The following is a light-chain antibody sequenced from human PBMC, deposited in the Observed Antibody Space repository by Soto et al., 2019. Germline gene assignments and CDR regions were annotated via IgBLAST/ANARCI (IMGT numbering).Light chain of an antibody. CDR3: HQYNTWT. J-gene: IGKJ1*01. CDR1: ESISRW. CDR2: DAS. V-gene: IGKV1-5*01. Sequence: DIQMTQSPSTVSASVGDRVTITCRASESISRWLACYQQEPGKAPKLLIYDASDLESGVPSRFSGSGSGTEFTLTISGLQPEDFATYYCHQYNTWTFGQGTQVEIK.